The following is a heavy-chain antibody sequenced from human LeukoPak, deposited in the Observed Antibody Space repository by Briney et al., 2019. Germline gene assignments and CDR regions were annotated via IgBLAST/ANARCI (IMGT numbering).Heavy chain of an antibody. Sequence: PGGSLRLSCAASGFTFSSYAMSWVRQAPGKGLEWVSAISGSGGSTYYADSVKGRFTISRDNSKNTLYLQMNSLRAEDTAVYYCAARGYPWYAFDIWGQGTMVTVSS. D-gene: IGHD3-22*01. CDR2: ISGSGGST. J-gene: IGHJ3*02. V-gene: IGHV3-23*01. CDR1: GFTFSSYA. CDR3: AARGYPWYAFDI.